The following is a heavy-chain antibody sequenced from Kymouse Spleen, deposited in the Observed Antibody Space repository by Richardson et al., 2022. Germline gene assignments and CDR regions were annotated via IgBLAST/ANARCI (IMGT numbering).Heavy chain of an antibody. CDR2: INPSGGST. J-gene: IGHJ6*02. Sequence: QVQLVQSGAEVKKPGASVKVSCKASGYTFTSYYMHWVRQAPGQGLEWMGIINPSGGSTSYAQKFQGRVTMTRDTSTSTVYMELSSLRSEDTAVYYCARGIAAAGTGYYGMDVWGQGTTVTVSS. D-gene: IGHD6-13*01. CDR1: GYTFTSYY. V-gene: IGHV1-46*03. CDR3: ARGIAAAGTGYYGMDV.